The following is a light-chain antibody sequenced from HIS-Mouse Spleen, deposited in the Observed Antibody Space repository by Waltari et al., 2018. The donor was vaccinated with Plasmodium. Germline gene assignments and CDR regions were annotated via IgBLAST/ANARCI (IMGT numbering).Light chain of an antibody. CDR3: QQRSNWPSLT. CDR2: AAS. Sequence: EIVLTQSTATLSLSPGERATISCRASQSVSSYLAWYQQKPGQAPRLLIYAASNMATGIPARFSGSGSGTDFTLTISSLEPEDFAVYYCQQRSNWPSLTFGGGTKVEIK. CDR1: QSVSSY. J-gene: IGKJ4*01. V-gene: IGKV3-11*01.